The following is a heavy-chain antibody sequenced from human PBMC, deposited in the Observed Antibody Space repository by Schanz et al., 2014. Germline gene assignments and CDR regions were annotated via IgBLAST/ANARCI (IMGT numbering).Heavy chain of an antibody. J-gene: IGHJ4*02. Sequence: EVQLVESGGGWVQPGGSLRLSCAASGFTFSSYAMSWVRQAPGKGLEWVSAISGGGGTTYYADSVKGRFTISRDNSKNTLYLQMNSLRAEDTAVYYCAKDISDTSGKDDYWGQGTLVTVSS. CDR3: AKDISDTSGKDDY. CDR1: GFTFSSYA. V-gene: IGHV3-23*04. D-gene: IGHD3-22*01. CDR2: ISGGGGTT.